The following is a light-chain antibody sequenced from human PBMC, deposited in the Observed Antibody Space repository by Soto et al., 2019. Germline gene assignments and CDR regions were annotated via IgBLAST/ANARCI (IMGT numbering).Light chain of an antibody. V-gene: IGLV1-47*02. CDR3: AAWDDTLSGRV. CDR1: TSNIGSNY. CDR2: RNN. Sequence: QSVLTQPPSVSAAPGQKVTISCSGSTSNIGSNYVSSYQHLPGTAPELLIYRNNQRPSGVPDRFSGSKSGTSASLAISGLRSEDEADYYCAAWDDTLSGRVFGGGTKLTVL. J-gene: IGLJ3*02.